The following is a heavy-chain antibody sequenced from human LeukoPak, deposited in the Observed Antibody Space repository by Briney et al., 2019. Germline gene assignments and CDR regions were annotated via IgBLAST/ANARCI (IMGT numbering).Heavy chain of an antibody. D-gene: IGHD1-26*01. CDR3: ARGLAGAGTNWFDP. CDR1: GYTFISYA. J-gene: IGHJ5*02. Sequence: ASVKVSCKASGYTFISYAMNWVRQAPGQGLEWMGWINTNTGNPTYAQGFTGRFVFSLDTSVSTAYLQISSLKAEDTAVYYCARGLAGAGTNWFDPWGQGTLVTVSS. V-gene: IGHV7-4-1*02. CDR2: INTNTGNP.